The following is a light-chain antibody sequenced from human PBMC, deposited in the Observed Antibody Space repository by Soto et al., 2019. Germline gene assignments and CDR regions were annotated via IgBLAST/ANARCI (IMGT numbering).Light chain of an antibody. CDR2: EDN. V-gene: IGLV6-57*01. Sequence: NFILAQPHSVSESPGKTITISCTRSGGSIASNYVQWFQQRPGRSPTTVIYEDNQRPSGVPDRFSGSIDSSSNSASLTISGLKTEDEATYYCQSFDSSDQVFGGGTKLTVL. CDR3: QSFDSSDQV. J-gene: IGLJ3*02. CDR1: GGSIASNY.